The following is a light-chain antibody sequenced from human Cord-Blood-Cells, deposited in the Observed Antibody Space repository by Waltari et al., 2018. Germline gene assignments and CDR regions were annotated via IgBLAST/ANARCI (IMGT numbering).Light chain of an antibody. Sequence: QSALTHPRSVSGSPGQSVTISCTGTSSDVGGYNYVSWYQQPPGKAPKLMIYDVSKRPSGVPDRFSGSKSGNTASLTISGLQAEDEADYYCCSYAGSYTLVFGGGTKLTVL. CDR2: DVS. CDR1: SSDVGGYNY. J-gene: IGLJ2*01. V-gene: IGLV2-11*01. CDR3: CSYAGSYTLV.